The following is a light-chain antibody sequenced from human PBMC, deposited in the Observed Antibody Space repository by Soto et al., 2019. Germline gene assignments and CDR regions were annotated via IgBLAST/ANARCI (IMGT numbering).Light chain of an antibody. CDR1: SSDVGGYKY. Sequence: QSALTQPRSVSGSPGQSVTISCTGTSSDVGGYKYVSWYQQVPGKAPKLMIHDVNKRPSGVPDRFSGSKSGNTASLTISGHQADDEADYYCCSYAGSYTYVFGTGTKVTVL. CDR3: CSYAGSYTYV. V-gene: IGLV2-11*01. J-gene: IGLJ1*01. CDR2: DVN.